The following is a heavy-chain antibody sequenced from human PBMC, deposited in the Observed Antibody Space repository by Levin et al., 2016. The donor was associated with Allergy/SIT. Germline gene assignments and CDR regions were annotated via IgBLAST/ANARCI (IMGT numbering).Heavy chain of an antibody. Sequence: WIRQPPGKGLEWVSYISSSSSTIYYADSVKGRFTISRDNAKNSLYLQMNSLRAEDTAVYYCARDSPYYYDSSGYYYGALKQTKAFFDYWGQGTLVTVSS. V-gene: IGHV3-48*01. CDR2: ISSSSSTI. CDR3: ARDSPYYYDSSGYYYGALKQTKAFFDY. D-gene: IGHD3-22*01. J-gene: IGHJ4*02.